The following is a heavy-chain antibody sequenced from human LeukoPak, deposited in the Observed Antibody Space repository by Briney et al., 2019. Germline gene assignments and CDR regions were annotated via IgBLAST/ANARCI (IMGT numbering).Heavy chain of an antibody. CDR3: ASSAGGLIAAAVGYFDY. J-gene: IGHJ4*02. D-gene: IGHD6-13*01. CDR2: IYYSGST. V-gene: IGHV4-34*01. Sequence: SETLSLTCAVYGGSFSGYYWGWIRQPPGKGLEWIGSIYYSGSTYYNPSLKSRVTISVDTSKNQFSLKLSSVTAADTAVYYCASSAGGLIAAAVGYFDYWGQGTLVTVSS. CDR1: GGSFSGYY.